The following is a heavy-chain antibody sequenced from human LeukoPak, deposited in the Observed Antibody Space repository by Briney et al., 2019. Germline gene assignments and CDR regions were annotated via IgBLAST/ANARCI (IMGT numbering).Heavy chain of an antibody. D-gene: IGHD6-19*01. J-gene: IGHJ4*02. CDR3: ARVSGYSSG. CDR2: ISYDGSNK. Sequence: GGSLRLSCVGSGFHFRLYNMNWVRQAPGKGLEWVAVISYDGSNKYYADSVKGRFTISRDNSKNTLYLQMNSLRAEDTAVYYCARVSGYSSGWGQGTLVTVSS. CDR1: GFHFRLYN. V-gene: IGHV3-30-3*01.